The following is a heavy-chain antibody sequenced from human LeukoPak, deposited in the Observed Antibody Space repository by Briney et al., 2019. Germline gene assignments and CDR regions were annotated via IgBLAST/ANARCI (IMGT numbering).Heavy chain of an antibody. CDR3: ARERMGATTSASDYYYMDV. D-gene: IGHD1-26*01. CDR1: GYTFTGYY. Sequence: ASVKVSCKASGYTFTGYYMHWVRQAPGQGLEWMGWINPNSGGTNYAQKFQGRVTMTRDTSISTAYMEPSRLRSDDTAVYYCARERMGATTSASDYYYMDVWGKGTTVTVSS. J-gene: IGHJ6*03. V-gene: IGHV1-2*02. CDR2: INPNSGGT.